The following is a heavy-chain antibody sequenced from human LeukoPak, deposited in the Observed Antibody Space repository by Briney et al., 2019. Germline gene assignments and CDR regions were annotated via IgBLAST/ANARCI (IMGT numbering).Heavy chain of an antibody. V-gene: IGHV1-69*06. CDR3: AREADYYDSSGYGHFDY. CDR2: IIPIFGTA. CDR1: GYTFNTYG. Sequence: GASVKVSCKASGYTFNTYGITWVRQAPGQGLEWMGGIIPIFGTANYAQKFQGRVTITADKSTSTAYMELSSLRSEDTAVYYCAREADYYDSSGYGHFDYWGQGTLVTVSS. J-gene: IGHJ4*02. D-gene: IGHD3-22*01.